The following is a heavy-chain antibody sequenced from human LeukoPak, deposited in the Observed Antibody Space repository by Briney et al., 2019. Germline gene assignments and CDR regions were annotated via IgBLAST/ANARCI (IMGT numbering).Heavy chain of an antibody. Sequence: GGSLRLSCAASGFTFDDYAMHWVRQIPGKGLEWVSGISWNSVTIAYADSVKGRFTISRDNAKNSLYLQINSLRTEDTALYYCAKARRASYYDSSGYYSDWGQGTLVTVSS. CDR1: GFTFDDYA. J-gene: IGHJ4*02. V-gene: IGHV3-9*01. D-gene: IGHD3-22*01. CDR2: ISWNSVTI. CDR3: AKARRASYYDSSGYYSD.